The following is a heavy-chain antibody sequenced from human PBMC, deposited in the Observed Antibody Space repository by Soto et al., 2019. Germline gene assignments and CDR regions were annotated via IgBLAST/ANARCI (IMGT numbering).Heavy chain of an antibody. CDR2: VMPIFGTA. V-gene: IGHV1-69*13. D-gene: IGHD2-2*02. Sequence: SVKVSCKASGGTFSSYAISWVRQAPGQGLAWMGGVMPIFGTANYAQKFQGSVTITADDSTSTAYMELSSLRSEDTAWNYCGRELLDTLDYWGQGTLVTVSS. J-gene: IGHJ4*02. CDR1: GGTFSSYA. CDR3: GRELLDTLDY.